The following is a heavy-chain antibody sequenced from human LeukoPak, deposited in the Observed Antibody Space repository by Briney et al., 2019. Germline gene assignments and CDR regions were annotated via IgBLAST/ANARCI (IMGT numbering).Heavy chain of an antibody. Sequence: PETLSLTCTVSGGSISSYYWNWIRQPPGEGLEWIGYIYYTGSSNYNPSLKSRVTISLDTSKNQFSLKLSSVTAADTAVYYCVRRVVVVTANDKSDAFDVWGQGTVVTVSS. V-gene: IGHV4-59*01. J-gene: IGHJ3*01. CDR1: GGSISSYY. CDR3: VRRVVVVTANDKSDAFDV. CDR2: IYYTGSS. D-gene: IGHD2-21*02.